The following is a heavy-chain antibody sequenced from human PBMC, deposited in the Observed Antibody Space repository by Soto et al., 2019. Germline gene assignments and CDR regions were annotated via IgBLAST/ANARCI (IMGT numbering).Heavy chain of an antibody. CDR3: ARDDSGVYSTNYYGMDV. Sequence: SETLSLTCTVSGGSISSYYWSWIRQPPGKGLEWIGYIYYSGSTNYNPSLKSRVTISVDTSMNQFSLKLSSVTAADTAVYYCARDDSGVYSTNYYGMDVWGQGTTVTVSS. D-gene: IGHD1-26*01. J-gene: IGHJ6*02. CDR1: GGSISSYY. V-gene: IGHV4-59*01. CDR2: IYYSGST.